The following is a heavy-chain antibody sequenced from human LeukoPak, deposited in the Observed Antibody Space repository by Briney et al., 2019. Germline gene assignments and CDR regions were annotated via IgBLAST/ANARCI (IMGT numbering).Heavy chain of an antibody. CDR2: ISSSSSYI. J-gene: IGHJ3*02. CDR1: GFTFSSYS. V-gene: IGHV3-21*01. CDR3: ARSSPHCSSTSCYNDAFDI. Sequence: PGGSLRLSCAASGFTFSSYSMNWVRSAPGKGLEWVSSISSSSSYIYYADSVKGRFTISRDNAKNSQYLQMNSLRAEDTAVYYCARSSPHCSSTSCYNDAFDIWGQGTMVTVSS. D-gene: IGHD2-2*02.